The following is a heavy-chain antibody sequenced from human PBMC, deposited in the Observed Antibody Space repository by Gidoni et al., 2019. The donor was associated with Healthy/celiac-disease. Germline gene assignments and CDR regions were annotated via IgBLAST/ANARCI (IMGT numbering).Heavy chain of an antibody. J-gene: IGHJ6*02. CDR1: GLPFSDYY. CDR3: ARAAGAYYYGMDV. D-gene: IGHD3-10*01. CDR2: ISSSSSYT. V-gene: IGHV3-11*05. Sequence: QVQLVESGGGLLKPGGSLRLSCAASGLPFSDYYMSWIRQAPGKWLECVSYISSSSSYTNYADSVKGRFTISRDNAKNSLYLQMNSLRAEDTAVYYCARAAGAYYYGMDVWAKVPRSPSP.